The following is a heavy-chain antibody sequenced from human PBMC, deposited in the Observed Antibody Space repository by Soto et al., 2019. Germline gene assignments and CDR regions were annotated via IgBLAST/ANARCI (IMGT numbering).Heavy chain of an antibody. D-gene: IGHD1-26*01. CDR1: GHSFTTFD. V-gene: IGHV1-18*01. Sequence: ASAKVSCKASGHSFTTFDINWVRQAPGQGLEWMGWISSFNGNTYYAQKIQGRVTMTTDTSTTTVHMELRSLTPDDTGVYFCARDSGAEVVAPPEVRYMDVWGKGTTVTVSS. CDR2: ISSFNGNT. CDR3: ARDSGAEVVAPPEVRYMDV. J-gene: IGHJ6*03.